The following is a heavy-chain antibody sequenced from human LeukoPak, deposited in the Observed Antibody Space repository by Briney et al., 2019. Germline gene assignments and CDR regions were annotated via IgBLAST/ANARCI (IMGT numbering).Heavy chain of an antibody. CDR1: GGSFSGYY. Sequence: PSETLSLTCAVYGGSFSGYYWSWIRQPPGKGLEWIGYIYYSGSTNHNPSLKSRVSISADTSKNQFSLKLSSVTAADTAIFYCARHGRGFDYWGQGTLVTVSS. J-gene: IGHJ4*02. CDR2: IYYSGST. D-gene: IGHD1-1*01. CDR3: ARHGRGFDY. V-gene: IGHV4-59*08.